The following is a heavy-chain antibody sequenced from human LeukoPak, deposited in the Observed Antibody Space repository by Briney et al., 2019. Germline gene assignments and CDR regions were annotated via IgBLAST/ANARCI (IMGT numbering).Heavy chain of an antibody. D-gene: IGHD4-17*01. Sequence: GGSLRLSCATSGFTFNGSALHWVRQASGQGLEWVGRIRSKAHRYATAYAASVKGRFTVSRDDSKNMAYLQMNSLRTEDTAIYYCTRRHYGDYVVDNWGQGTLVTVSS. CDR2: IRSKAHRYAT. CDR3: TRRHYGDYVVDN. J-gene: IGHJ4*02. V-gene: IGHV3-73*01. CDR1: GFTFNGSA.